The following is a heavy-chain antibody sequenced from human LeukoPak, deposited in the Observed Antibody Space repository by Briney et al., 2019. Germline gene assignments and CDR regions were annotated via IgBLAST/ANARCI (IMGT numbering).Heavy chain of an antibody. CDR1: GFTFSSHG. D-gene: IGHD3-3*01. CDR2: IWYDGSNE. J-gene: IGHJ4*02. Sequence: SGGSLRLSCVASGFTFSSHGMHWVRQAPGKGLEWVAGIWYDGSNEYYAESVKGRFTISRDNSKNTLYLQMNSLRAEDTAVYYCAKDLGWGARTYDFWSGYYRRADYWGQGTLVTVSS. V-gene: IGHV3-30*02. CDR3: AKDLGWGARTYDFWSGYYRRADY.